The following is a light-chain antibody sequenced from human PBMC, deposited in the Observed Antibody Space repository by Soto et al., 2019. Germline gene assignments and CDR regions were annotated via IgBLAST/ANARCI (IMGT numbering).Light chain of an antibody. Sequence: EIVMTQSPATLSVSPGERATLSCRASQSVSSNSAWYQQKPGQAPRLLIYGASTRATGIPARFSGSGSGTEFTPTISSLQSEDFAVYYCQQYNNWPLAFGGGTKVDIK. J-gene: IGKJ4*01. CDR2: GAS. CDR1: QSVSSN. V-gene: IGKV3-15*01. CDR3: QQYNNWPLA.